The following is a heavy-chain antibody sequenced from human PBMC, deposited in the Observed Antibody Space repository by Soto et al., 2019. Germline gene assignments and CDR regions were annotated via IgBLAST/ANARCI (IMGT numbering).Heavy chain of an antibody. CDR3: LSKVLSGPWRA. D-gene: IGHD6-25*01. Sequence: EVLLVESGGVLVQPGGSLRLSCSASGFTLSNDLVHWVRQSPGKGLVWVSRISADGSDTAYADSVKGRFSISRDNARNTVYLQMSSLRVDDTAVYYCLSKVLSGPWRAWGQGTLVTVSS. J-gene: IGHJ5*02. CDR1: GFTLSNDL. CDR2: ISADGSDT. V-gene: IGHV3-74*01.